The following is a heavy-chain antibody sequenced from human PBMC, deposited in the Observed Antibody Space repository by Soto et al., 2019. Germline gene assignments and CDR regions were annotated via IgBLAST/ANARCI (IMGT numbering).Heavy chain of an antibody. CDR1: GGSIIIGDYY. J-gene: IGHJ5*02. Sequence: QVQLQESGPGLVKPSQTLSLTCTVSGGSIIIGDYYWSWIRQPPGKGLEWIGYIYYSGSTYYNPSLKSRVTISVYTSKTQFSLKLSSVTAADTAGYYCARAGLEWSYNWFDPWGQGTLVTVSS. CDR2: IYYSGST. V-gene: IGHV4-30-4*01. D-gene: IGHD3-3*01. CDR3: ARAGLEWSYNWFDP.